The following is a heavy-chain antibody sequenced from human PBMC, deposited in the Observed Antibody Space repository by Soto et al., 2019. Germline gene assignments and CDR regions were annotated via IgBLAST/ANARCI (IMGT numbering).Heavy chain of an antibody. CDR1: GFIVSDNY. CDR3: VRDLPPRGVALGALAVAPSAD. CDR2: IFSGGST. J-gene: IGHJ4*01. D-gene: IGHD6-19*01. V-gene: IGHV3-53*04. Sequence: GGSLRLSCAASGFIVSDNYMSWVRQAPGKGLEWVSLIFSGGSTYYADSVKGRFTISRHNSNNTVYLQMNSLRHEDTAVYYCVRDLPPRGVALGALAVAPSADWGRGTLVTVSS.